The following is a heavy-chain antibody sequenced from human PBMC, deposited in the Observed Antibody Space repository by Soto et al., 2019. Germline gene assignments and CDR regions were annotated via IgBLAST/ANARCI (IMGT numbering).Heavy chain of an antibody. CDR1: GFSFPDYD. CDR2: VGRFGNT. D-gene: IGHD3-10*01. CDR3: AKEGRLRSPAGDYFDS. V-gene: IGHV3-23*01. J-gene: IGHJ4*02. Sequence: PVGSLRLSCEGSGFSFPDYDMNWVRQTPGKGLEWVAAVGRFGNTYYRDSVRGRFTISRDDSRNTVYLQMNRLRVEDTAVYFCAKEGRLRSPAGDYFDSWAQGSLVTVS.